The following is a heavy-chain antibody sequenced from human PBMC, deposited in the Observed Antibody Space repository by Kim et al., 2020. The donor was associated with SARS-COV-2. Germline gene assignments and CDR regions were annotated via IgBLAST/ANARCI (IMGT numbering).Heavy chain of an antibody. CDR1: GYTFTSYG. CDR2: ISAYNGNT. V-gene: IGHV1-18*04. Sequence: ASVKVSCKASGYTFTSYGISWVRQAPGQGLEWMGWISAYNGNTNYAQNLQGRVTMTTDTSTSTAYMELRSLRSDDTAVYYCARYIDILTGYYNAFGYCGQGALVTVSS. D-gene: IGHD3-9*01. J-gene: IGHJ4*02. CDR3: ARYIDILTGYYNAFGY.